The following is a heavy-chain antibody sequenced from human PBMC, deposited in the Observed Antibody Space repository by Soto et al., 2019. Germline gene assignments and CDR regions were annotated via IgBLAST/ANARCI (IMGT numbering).Heavy chain of an antibody. CDR2: ISYDGSNK. D-gene: IGHD2-15*01. Sequence: QVQLVESGGGVVQPGRSLRLSCAASGFTFSSYGMHWVRQAPGKGLEWVAVISYDGSNKYYADSVKGRFTISRDNSKNTLYLQMNSLRAEDTAVYYCANEGYCSGGSCYSGWFDPWGQGTLVTVSS. CDR3: ANEGYCSGGSCYSGWFDP. CDR1: GFTFSSYG. V-gene: IGHV3-30*18. J-gene: IGHJ5*02.